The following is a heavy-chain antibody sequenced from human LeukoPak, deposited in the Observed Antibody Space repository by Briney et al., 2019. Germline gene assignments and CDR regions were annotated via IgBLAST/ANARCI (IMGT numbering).Heavy chain of an antibody. CDR2: ISGSGGST. CDR1: GFTFSTYA. CDR3: ATRAPGRHFDY. J-gene: IGHJ4*02. V-gene: IGHV3-23*01. Sequence: GGSLRLSCAASGFTFSTYAMSWVRQAPGKGLEWVSAISGSGGSTYDADSVKGRFTISRDNPKNTLYLQMNSLRAEDTAVYYCATRAPGRHFDYWGQGTLVTVSS.